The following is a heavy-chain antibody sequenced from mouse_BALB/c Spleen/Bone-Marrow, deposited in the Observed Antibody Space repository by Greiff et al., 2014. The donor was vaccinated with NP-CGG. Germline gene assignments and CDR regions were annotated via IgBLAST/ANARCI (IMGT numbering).Heavy chain of an antibody. CDR3: ASSGNYEGGAMDY. CDR2: IDPANGIT. CDR1: GFNIKDTF. V-gene: IGHV14-3*02. D-gene: IGHD2-1*01. J-gene: IGHJ4*01. Sequence: EVMLVESGAELVKPGASVKLSCTASGFNIKDTFMHWMKQRPEQGLEWNGRIDPANGITKYDSKFQGKATITTDTSSNTAYLQLSSLTSEDTAVDYCASSGNYEGGAMDYWGQGTSVTVSS.